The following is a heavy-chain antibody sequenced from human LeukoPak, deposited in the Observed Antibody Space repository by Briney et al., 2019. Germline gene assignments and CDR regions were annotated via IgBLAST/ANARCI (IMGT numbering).Heavy chain of an antibody. CDR3: ARGLSGKYSSSYKAAYKYYFDY. D-gene: IGHD6-13*01. CDR1: GGSFSGYY. Sequence: SETLSLTCAVYGGSFSGYYWSWIRHPPEKGLEWIGEINHSGSTNYNPSLKSRVTISVDTSKNQFSLKLGSVTAADTAVYYCARGLSGKYSSSYKAAYKYYFDYWGQRTLVTVSS. J-gene: IGHJ4*02. V-gene: IGHV4-34*01. CDR2: INHSGST.